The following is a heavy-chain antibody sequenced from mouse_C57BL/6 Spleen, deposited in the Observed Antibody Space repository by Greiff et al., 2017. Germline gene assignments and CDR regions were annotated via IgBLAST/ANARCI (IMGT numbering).Heavy chain of an antibody. CDR3: ARSVVTAGFAY. V-gene: IGHV1-19*01. Sequence: EVQLLQSGPVLVKPGASVKMSCKASGYTFTDYYMNWVKQSHGKSLEWIGVINPYNGGTSYNQKFKGKATLPVDKSSSTAYMELSSLTSEDSAVYYCARSVVTAGFAYWGQGTLVTVSA. D-gene: IGHD2-2*01. CDR2: INPYNGGT. J-gene: IGHJ3*01. CDR1: GYTFTDYY.